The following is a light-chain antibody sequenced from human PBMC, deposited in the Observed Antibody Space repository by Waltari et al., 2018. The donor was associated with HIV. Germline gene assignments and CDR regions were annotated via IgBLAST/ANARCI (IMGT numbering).Light chain of an antibody. Sequence: SFVLTQPPSVSVAPGQTATISCGESNIGYRSVHWYQLKPGQAPVLVVYDDSDRPSGIPERFSGSNSGNTATLTISRVEAGDEADYFCQVWDTSSDHVDYVFGTGTKVTVL. CDR1: NIGYRS. V-gene: IGLV3-21*02. CDR3: QVWDTSSDHVDYV. CDR2: DDS. J-gene: IGLJ1*01.